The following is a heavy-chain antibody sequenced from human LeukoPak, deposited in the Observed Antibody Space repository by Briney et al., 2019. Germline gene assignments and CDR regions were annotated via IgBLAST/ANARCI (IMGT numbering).Heavy chain of an antibody. CDR3: AIYGSGSYGMAHFDY. CDR2: ISGSGGST. CDR1: GFTFSSYA. J-gene: IGHJ4*02. V-gene: IGHV3-23*01. D-gene: IGHD3-10*01. Sequence: GGSLRLSCAASGFTFSSYATSWVRQAPGKGLEWVSAISGSGGSTYYADSVKGRFTISRDNSKNTLYLQMNSLRAEDTAVYYCAIYGSGSYGMAHFDYWGQGTLVTVSS.